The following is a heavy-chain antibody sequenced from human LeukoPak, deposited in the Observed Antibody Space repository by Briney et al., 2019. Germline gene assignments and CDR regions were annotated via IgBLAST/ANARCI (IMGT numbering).Heavy chain of an antibody. D-gene: IGHD4-17*01. V-gene: IGHV4-61*02. CDR1: GGSISSGSYY. J-gene: IGHJ5*02. Sequence: PSETLSLTCTVSGGSISSGSYYWSWIRQPAGKGLEWIGRAYISGSPNYNPSLKSRVTISVDTSKNQFSLKLNSVTAADTAVYYCARVYADYDNWFDPWGQGTLVTVSS. CDR3: ARVYADYDNWFDP. CDR2: AYISGSP.